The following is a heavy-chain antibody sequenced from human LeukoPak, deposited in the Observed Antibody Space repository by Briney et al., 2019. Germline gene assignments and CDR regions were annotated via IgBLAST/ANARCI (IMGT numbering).Heavy chain of an antibody. V-gene: IGHV1-69-2*01. CDR3: ATPYCSSTSCYNILNY. CDR1: GYTFTDYS. Sequence: ASVKVSCKASGYTFTDYSMHWVQQAPGKGLEWMGRVDPEDGETIYAEKFQGRVTITADTSTDTAYMELSSLRSEDTAVYYCATPYCSSTSCYNILNYWGQGTLVTVSS. CDR2: VDPEDGET. D-gene: IGHD2-2*02. J-gene: IGHJ4*02.